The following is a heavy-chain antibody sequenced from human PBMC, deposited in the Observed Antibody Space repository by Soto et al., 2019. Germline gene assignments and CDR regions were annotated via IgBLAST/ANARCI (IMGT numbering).Heavy chain of an antibody. V-gene: IGHV4-31*03. Sequence: SETLSLTCTVSGGSISSGGYYWSWIRQHPGKGLEWIGYIYYSGSTYYNPSLKSRVTVSVDTSKNQFSLKLSSVTAADTAVYYCARAEDYDFYWFDPWGQGTLVTVSS. CDR1: GGSISSGGYY. CDR2: IYYSGST. D-gene: IGHD3-3*01. J-gene: IGHJ5*02. CDR3: ARAEDYDFYWFDP.